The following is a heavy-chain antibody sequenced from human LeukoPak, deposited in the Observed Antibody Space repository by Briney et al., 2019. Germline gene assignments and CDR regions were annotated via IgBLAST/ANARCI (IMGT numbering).Heavy chain of an antibody. CDR3: ARDLYSSSSGGAFDI. CDR2: IYTSGST. V-gene: IGHV4-4*07. D-gene: IGHD6-13*01. Sequence: SETLSLTCTVSGGSISSYYWSWIRQPAGKGLEWIGRIYTSGSTNYNPSLKSRVTMSVDTSKNQFSLKLSSVTAADTAVYYCARDLYSSSSGGAFDIWGQGTMVTVSS. J-gene: IGHJ3*02. CDR1: GGSISSYY.